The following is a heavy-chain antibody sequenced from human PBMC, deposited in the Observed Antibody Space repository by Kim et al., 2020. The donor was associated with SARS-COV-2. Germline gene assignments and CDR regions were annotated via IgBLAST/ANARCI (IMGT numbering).Heavy chain of an antibody. Sequence: SETLSLTCTVSGGSISTFYWSWIRQPPGKGLEWIGYIYDSGSTNYNPSLKSRVTISLDTSKNQFSLKLSSVTAADTAVYYCARDRSREFDYWGQEILVIVSS. D-gene: IGHD6-13*01. CDR2: IYDSGST. CDR3: ARDRSREFDY. CDR1: GGSISTFY. J-gene: IGHJ4*02. V-gene: IGHV4-59*01.